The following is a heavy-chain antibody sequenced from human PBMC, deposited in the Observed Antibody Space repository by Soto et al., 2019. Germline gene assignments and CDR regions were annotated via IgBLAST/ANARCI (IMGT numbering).Heavy chain of an antibody. V-gene: IGHV4-4*07. CDR2: IYTSGST. CDR1: GCSISSYY. Sequence: PXETLYLTCTVAGCSISSYYWSWLRQPAGKGLEWIGRIYTSGSTNYNPSLKSRVTMSVDTSKNQFSRKLSSVTAADTAVYYCARVLPYDYVWGRYRPMPTNYYYGMDVWGQGTTVTVSS. D-gene: IGHD3-16*02. CDR3: ARVLPYDYVWGRYRPMPTNYYYGMDV. J-gene: IGHJ6*02.